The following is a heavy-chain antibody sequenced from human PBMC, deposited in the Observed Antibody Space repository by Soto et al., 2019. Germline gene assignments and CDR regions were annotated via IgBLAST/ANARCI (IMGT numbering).Heavy chain of an antibody. CDR1: GGSISSYY. CDR3: AREGGTTGTTYYYYGMDV. D-gene: IGHD1-1*01. V-gene: IGHV4-59*01. J-gene: IGHJ6*02. CDR2: IYYSGST. Sequence: SETLSLTCTVSGGSISSYYWSWIRQPPGKGLEWIGYIYYSGSTNYNPSLKSRVTISVDTSKNQFSLKLSSVTAADTAVYYCAREGGTTGTTYYYYGMDVWGQGTTVTVSS.